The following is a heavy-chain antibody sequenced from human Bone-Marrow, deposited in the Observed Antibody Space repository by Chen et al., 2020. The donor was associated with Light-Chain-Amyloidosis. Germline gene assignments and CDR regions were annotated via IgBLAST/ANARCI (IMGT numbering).Heavy chain of an antibody. CDR1: GFSFKTAW. J-gene: IGHJ3*01. Sequence: EVQLVESGGGLVESGGSLRLSCAASGFSFKTAWMSWVRQARGKGLEWVGRIKSKVHGGTTDYAAPVKGRFSISRDDSRNTLYLQINSLKAEDAATYFCSAIVGAYDTFDFWGQGTTVTVSS. CDR2: IKSKVHGGTT. CDR3: SAIVGAYDTFDF. D-gene: IGHD1-26*01. V-gene: IGHV3-15*01.